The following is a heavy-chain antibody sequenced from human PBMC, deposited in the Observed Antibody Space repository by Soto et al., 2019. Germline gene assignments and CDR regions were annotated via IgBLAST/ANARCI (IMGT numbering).Heavy chain of an antibody. D-gene: IGHD2-2*01. CDR3: AHTIVVVPTAHDAFDV. CDR2: IYWDDDK. CDR1: GFSLSSIGVG. V-gene: IGHV2-5*02. J-gene: IGHJ3*01. Sequence: QTTLKESGPTLVKPTQTLTLTCTFSGFSLSSIGVGVGWIRQPPGKALEWLGIIYWDDDKDYSPSLKSSISIAKDNSKAQVVLTLTNMDHVDTATYYCAHTIVVVPTAHDAFDVWGQGTMVTVSS.